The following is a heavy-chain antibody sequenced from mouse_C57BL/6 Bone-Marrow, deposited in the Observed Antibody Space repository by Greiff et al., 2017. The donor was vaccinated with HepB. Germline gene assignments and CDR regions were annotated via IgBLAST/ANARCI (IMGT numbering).Heavy chain of an antibody. CDR3: AIYYYGSFYAMDY. CDR1: GYTFTSYW. D-gene: IGHD1-1*01. V-gene: IGHV1-64*01. J-gene: IGHJ4*01. Sequence: QVQLQQPGAELVKPGASVKLSCKASGYTFTSYWMHWVKQRPGQGLEWIGMIHPNSGSTNYNEKFKSKATLTVDKSSSTAYMQLSSLTSEDSAVYYCAIYYYGSFYAMDYWGQGTSVTVSS. CDR2: IHPNSGST.